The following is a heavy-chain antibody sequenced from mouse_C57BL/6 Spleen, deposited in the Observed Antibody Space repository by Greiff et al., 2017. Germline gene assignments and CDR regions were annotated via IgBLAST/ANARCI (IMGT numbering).Heavy chain of an antibody. J-gene: IGHJ3*01. Sequence: QVQLQQSGAELARPGASVKLSCKASGYTFTSYGISWVKQRTGQGLEWIGEIYPRSGNTYYNEKFKGKATLTADKSSSTAYMELRSLTSEDSAVYFCASSGDCGSSYMGPAYWGQGTLVTVSA. CDR3: ASSGDCGSSYMGPAY. D-gene: IGHD1-1*01. V-gene: IGHV1-81*01. CDR2: IYPRSGNT. CDR1: GYTFTSYG.